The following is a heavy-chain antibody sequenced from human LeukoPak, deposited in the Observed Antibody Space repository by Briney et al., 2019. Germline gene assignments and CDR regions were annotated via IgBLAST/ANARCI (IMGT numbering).Heavy chain of an antibody. CDR2: IHHSGRT. CDR3: ARGQWLVRVYFDY. D-gene: IGHD6-19*01. Sequence: SETLSLTCAVSGYSISSAYYWGWIRPPPGKGLGWIGSIHHSGRTNYNPSLKSRVTISVDTSKNQFYLKLSSVTAADTAVYYCARGQWLVRVYFDYWGQGTLVTVSS. CDR1: GYSISSAYY. J-gene: IGHJ4*02. V-gene: IGHV4-38-2*01.